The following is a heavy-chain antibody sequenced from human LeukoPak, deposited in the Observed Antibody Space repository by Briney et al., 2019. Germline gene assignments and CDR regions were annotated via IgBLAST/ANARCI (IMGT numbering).Heavy chain of an antibody. V-gene: IGHV3-30*04. CDR1: GFTFSSYA. J-gene: IGHJ4*02. D-gene: IGHD3-10*01. CDR2: ISYNGRNQ. CDR3: ARALSYYYGSGSYYKGHFDY. Sequence: SGGSLRLSCSASGFTFSSYAMHWVRQAPGKGLEWVAVISYNGRNQNYADSVQGRFTISRDNSKNTLYLQMNSLRAEDTAVYYCARALSYYYGSGSYYKGHFDYWGQGTLVTVSS.